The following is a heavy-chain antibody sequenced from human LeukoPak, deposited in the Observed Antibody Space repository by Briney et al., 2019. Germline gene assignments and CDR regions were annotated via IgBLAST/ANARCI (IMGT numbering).Heavy chain of an antibody. CDR3: ARDPTVTTKFSDNWFDP. CDR2: ISAYNGNT. D-gene: IGHD4-17*01. Sequence: ASVKVSCKASGYTFTSYGISWVRQAPGQGLEWMGWISAYNGNTNYAQKLQGRVTMTTDTSTSTAYMELRSLRSDDTAVYYCARDPTVTTKFSDNWFDPWGQGTLVTVSS. CDR1: GYTFTSYG. V-gene: IGHV1-18*01. J-gene: IGHJ5*02.